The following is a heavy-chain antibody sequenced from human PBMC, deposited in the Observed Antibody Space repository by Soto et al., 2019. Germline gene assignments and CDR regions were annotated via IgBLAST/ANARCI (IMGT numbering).Heavy chain of an antibody. CDR3: AKGADYGDSVYYYYYYMDV. J-gene: IGHJ6*03. V-gene: IGHV3-23*01. D-gene: IGHD4-17*01. Sequence: PVGSLRLSCAASGFTFSSYAMSWVRQAPGKGLEWVSAISGSGGSTYYADSVKGRFTISRDNSKNTLYLQMNSLRAEDTAVYYCAKGADYGDSVYYYYYYMDVWGKGTTVTVSS. CDR1: GFTFSSYA. CDR2: ISGSGGST.